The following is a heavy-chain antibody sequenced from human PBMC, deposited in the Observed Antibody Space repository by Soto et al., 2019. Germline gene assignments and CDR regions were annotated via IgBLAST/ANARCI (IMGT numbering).Heavy chain of an antibody. CDR1: GYTFTSYG. V-gene: IGHV1-18*04. J-gene: IGHJ4*02. Sequence: ASVKVSCKASGYTFTSYGISWVRQAPGQGLEWMGWISAYNGNTNYAQKLQGRVTMTTDTSTSTAYMELRSLRSDDTAVYYCARGPRIAVAGPEFGYWGQGTLVTVSS. CDR2: ISAYNGNT. D-gene: IGHD6-19*01. CDR3: ARGPRIAVAGPEFGY.